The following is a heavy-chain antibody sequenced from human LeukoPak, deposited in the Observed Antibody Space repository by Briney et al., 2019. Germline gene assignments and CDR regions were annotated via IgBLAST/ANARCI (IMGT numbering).Heavy chain of an antibody. Sequence: GGSLRLSCAASGFTFSSYEMNWVRQAPGKGLEWVSAISGSGSTIYYADSVKGRFTISRDNAKNSLYLQMNSLRAEDTAVYYCARDNYDSSTPYYFDYWGQGTLVTVSS. V-gene: IGHV3-48*03. J-gene: IGHJ4*02. CDR3: ARDNYDSSTPYYFDY. CDR2: ISGSGSTI. CDR1: GFTFSSYE. D-gene: IGHD3-22*01.